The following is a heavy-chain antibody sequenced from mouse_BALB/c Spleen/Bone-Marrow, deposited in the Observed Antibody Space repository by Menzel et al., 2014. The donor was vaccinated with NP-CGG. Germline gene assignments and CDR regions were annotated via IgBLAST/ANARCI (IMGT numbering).Heavy chain of an antibody. Sequence: EVQGVESGGGLVQPGGSRKLSCAASGSTFSSFGMHWVRRAPEKGLEWVAYISSGSNNIYYVDTVKGRFTISRDNPKNSLFLQMTSLRSEDTAMYYCGRGGGWDRGDFDYWGQGTTLTVSS. CDR1: GSTFSSFG. D-gene: IGHD4-1*01. CDR3: GRGGGWDRGDFDY. J-gene: IGHJ2*01. CDR2: ISSGSNNI. V-gene: IGHV5-17*02.